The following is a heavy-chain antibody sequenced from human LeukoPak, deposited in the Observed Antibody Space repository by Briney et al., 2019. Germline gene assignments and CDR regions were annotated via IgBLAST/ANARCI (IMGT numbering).Heavy chain of an antibody. CDR3: AKDAARGAAAGTRGDY. CDR2: ISDSGDST. V-gene: IGHV3-23*01. J-gene: IGHJ4*02. Sequence: PGGSLRLSCAASGFTFTKYAMSWVRQAPGRGLEWVSVISDSGDSTYYADSVKGRFTISRDNSKTTLYLQMSSLRAEDTAIYYCAKDAARGAAAGTRGDYWGQGTLVTVSS. D-gene: IGHD6-13*01. CDR1: GFTFTKYA.